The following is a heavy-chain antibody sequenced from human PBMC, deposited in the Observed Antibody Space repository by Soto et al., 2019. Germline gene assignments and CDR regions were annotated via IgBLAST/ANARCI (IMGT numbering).Heavy chain of an antibody. Sequence: SETLSLTCTVSGGSISSGDYYWSWIRQPPGKGLEWIGYVYYSGSTYYNPSLKSRVTISVDTSKNQFSLKLSSVTAADTAVYYCAREGQQLPPVYWGQGTLVTVSS. CDR2: VYYSGST. V-gene: IGHV4-30-4*01. CDR3: AREGQQLPPVY. D-gene: IGHD6-13*01. J-gene: IGHJ4*02. CDR1: GGSISSGDYY.